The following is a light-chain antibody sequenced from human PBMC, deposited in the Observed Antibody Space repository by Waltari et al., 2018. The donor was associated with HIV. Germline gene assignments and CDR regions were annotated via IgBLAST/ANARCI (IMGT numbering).Light chain of an antibody. Sequence: EIVMTQTQATLSVSPGERATISCRARQSVSSNLAWYQQKTGQAPMLLIYGTSTSATGIPARFSGSGSGTEFTLTISSLQSEDFAVYYCQQYNNWPPLTFGGGTKVEIK. J-gene: IGKJ4*01. CDR2: GTS. CDR1: QSVSSN. CDR3: QQYNNWPPLT. V-gene: IGKV3-15*01.